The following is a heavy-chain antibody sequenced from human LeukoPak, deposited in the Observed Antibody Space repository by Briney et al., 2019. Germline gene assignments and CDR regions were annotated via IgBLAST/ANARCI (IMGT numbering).Heavy chain of an antibody. CDR2: MSYDGSDK. V-gene: IGHV3-30*03. CDR1: GFTFSSYW. CDR3: AREGHYDILTGYSPVEYYYYYMDV. Sequence: GGSLRLSCAASGFTFSSYWMHWVRQAPGKGLEWVSVMSYDGSDKHYADSVKGRFTISRDNSKNTLYLHINSLRAEDTAVYYCAREGHYDILTGYSPVEYYYYYMDVWGKGTTVTVSS. D-gene: IGHD3-9*01. J-gene: IGHJ6*03.